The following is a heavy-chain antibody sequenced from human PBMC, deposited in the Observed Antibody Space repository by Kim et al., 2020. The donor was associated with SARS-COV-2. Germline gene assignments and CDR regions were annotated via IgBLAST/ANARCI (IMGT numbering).Heavy chain of an antibody. J-gene: IGHJ4*02. CDR2: GSGDAR. CDR3: EKEYKN. Sequence: GSGDARYYADSARGRFTISRDNSKNALYLQMNNLRAEDTALYYCEKEYKNWGQGTLVTVSP. D-gene: IGHD1-20*01. V-gene: IGHV3-23*01.